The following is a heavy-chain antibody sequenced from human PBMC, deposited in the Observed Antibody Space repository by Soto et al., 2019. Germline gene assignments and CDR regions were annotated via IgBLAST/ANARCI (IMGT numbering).Heavy chain of an antibody. CDR3: SRDDSDWFFN. CDR1: GYSFTSYW. J-gene: IGHJ4*02. D-gene: IGHD3-9*01. CDR2: IYPGDSDT. V-gene: IGHV5-51*01. Sequence: GESLKISCKGSGYSFTSYWIGWVRQMPGKGLEGMGIIYPGDSDTRYSPSFQGQVTISADKSISTAYLQMNNLESEDTAVYYCSRDDSDWFFNWGRGTLVTVSS.